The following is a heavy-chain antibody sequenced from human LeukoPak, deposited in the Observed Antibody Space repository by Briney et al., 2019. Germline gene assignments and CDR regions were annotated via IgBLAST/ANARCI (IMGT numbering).Heavy chain of an antibody. V-gene: IGHV1-2*02. CDR1: GYTFTSYY. CDR2: INPNSGGT. CDR3: ARGGIVGATTFRLFDY. J-gene: IGHJ4*02. Sequence: ASVKVSCKASGYTFTSYYMHWVRQAPGQGLEWMGWINPNSGGTNYAQKFQGRVTMTRDTSISTAYMELSRLRSDDTAVYYCARGGIVGATTFRLFDYWGQGTLVTVSS. D-gene: IGHD1-26*01.